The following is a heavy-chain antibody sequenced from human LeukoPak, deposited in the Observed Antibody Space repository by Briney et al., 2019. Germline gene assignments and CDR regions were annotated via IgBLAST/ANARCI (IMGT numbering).Heavy chain of an antibody. CDR3: ARDLGTVRFLEWLLDY. D-gene: IGHD3-3*01. Sequence: ASVKVSCKASGYTFTSNDINWVRQATGQGLEWMGWMNPNSGNTGYAQNFQGRVTMTRDMSTSTVYMELSSLRSEDTAVYYCARDLGTVRFLEWLLDYWGQGTLVTVSS. V-gene: IGHV1-8*01. J-gene: IGHJ4*02. CDR1: GYTFTSND. CDR2: MNPNSGNT.